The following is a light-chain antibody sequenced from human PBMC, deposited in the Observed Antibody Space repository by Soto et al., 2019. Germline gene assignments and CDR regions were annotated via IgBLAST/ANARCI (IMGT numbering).Light chain of an antibody. V-gene: IGKV3-11*02. CDR1: QNVDYN. CDR3: QERGRWLRCS. CDR2: VAS. Sequence: EVVLTQSPATLSLSPGETATLSCRASQNVDYNLAWCHQKPGQPPTLLIYVASQSAAGIPASFVGSGAGSHFSLLINSLLTDDFAVYYCQERGRWLRCSFGGGTRVDMK. J-gene: IGKJ4*01.